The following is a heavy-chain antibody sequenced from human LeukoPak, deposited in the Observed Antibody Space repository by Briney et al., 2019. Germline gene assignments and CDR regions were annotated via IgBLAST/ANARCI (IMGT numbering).Heavy chain of an antibody. D-gene: IGHD5-12*01. CDR2: ISSNGGST. V-gene: IGHV3-64D*06. Sequence: GGSLRLSCSASGFTFSSYAMHWVRQAPGKGLEYVSAISSNGGSTYYADSVKGRFTISRDNSKNTLYLQMSSLRAEDTAVYYCVKALRGYSGDDLGYYYGMDVWGKGTTVTVSS. J-gene: IGHJ6*04. CDR3: VKALRGYSGDDLGYYYGMDV. CDR1: GFTFSSYA.